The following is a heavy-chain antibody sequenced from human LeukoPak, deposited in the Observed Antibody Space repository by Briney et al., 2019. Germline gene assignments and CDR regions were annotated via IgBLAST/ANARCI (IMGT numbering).Heavy chain of an antibody. CDR2: INPSGGST. CDR1: GYTFISYY. Sequence: GASVKVSCKASGYTFISYYMHWVRQAPGQGLEWMGIINPSGGSTSYAQKFQGRVTMTRDMSTSTVYMELSSLRSEDTAVYYCAVLGFWSGYPGLFGAFDIWGQGTMVTVSS. D-gene: IGHD3-3*01. V-gene: IGHV1-46*01. CDR3: AVLGFWSGYPGLFGAFDI. J-gene: IGHJ3*02.